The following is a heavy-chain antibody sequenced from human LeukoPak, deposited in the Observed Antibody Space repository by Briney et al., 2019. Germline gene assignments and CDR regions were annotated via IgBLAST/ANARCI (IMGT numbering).Heavy chain of an antibody. D-gene: IGHD5-12*01. V-gene: IGHV3-23*01. CDR2: IRSSGVSA. CDR3: VKDKSPRGYDYGRFDD. CDR1: GFTFSIHG. J-gene: IGHJ4*02. Sequence: GGSLRLSCEASGFTFSIHGMAWVRQAPGKGLEWVTDIRSSGVSADYIDSVKGRFTISRDNSKNMLFLQMNSLRVEDTAVYCCVKDKSPRGYDYGRFDDWGQGTLVTVSS.